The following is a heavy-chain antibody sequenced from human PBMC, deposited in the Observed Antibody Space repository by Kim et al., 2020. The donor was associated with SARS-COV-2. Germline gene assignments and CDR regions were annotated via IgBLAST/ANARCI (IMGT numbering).Heavy chain of an antibody. CDR2: GTT. D-gene: IGHD3-10*01. Sequence: GTTYYADSVKGRFTISRDNFKNTLYLQMNSLRVEDTALYYCARDRGRDWGRGTLVTVSS. CDR3: ARDRGRD. V-gene: IGHV3-66*01. J-gene: IGHJ4*02.